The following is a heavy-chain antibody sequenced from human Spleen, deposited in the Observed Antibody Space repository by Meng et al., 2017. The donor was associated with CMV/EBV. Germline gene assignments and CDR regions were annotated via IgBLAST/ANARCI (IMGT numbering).Heavy chain of an antibody. Sequence: GESLKISCAASGFTFSSYSMNWVRQAPGKGLEWVSSIGTSDSYIYYADSVKGRFTISRHNAKNSLYLQMNSLRAEDTAVYYCARDFGPRCSSSSCYTEDVWGQGTTVTVSS. CDR1: GFTFSSYS. V-gene: IGHV3-21*01. CDR3: ARDFGPRCSSSSCYTEDV. J-gene: IGHJ6*02. CDR2: IGTSDSYI. D-gene: IGHD2-2*02.